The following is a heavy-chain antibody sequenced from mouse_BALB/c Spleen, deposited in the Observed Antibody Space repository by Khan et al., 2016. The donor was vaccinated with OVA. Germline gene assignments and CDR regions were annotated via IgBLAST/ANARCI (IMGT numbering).Heavy chain of an antibody. CDR2: VDPFSGGT. V-gene: IGHV1S135*01. CDR1: GYSFTSYY. D-gene: IGHD2-2*01. CDR3: TRHGYVAWFTY. Sequence: VQLKESGPELMKPGASVKISCKASGYSFTSYYLHWVMQSHGESLEWIGYVDPFSGGTTSNQKFRGKATLTVDKSSSTAYMHLSNRTSEDSAVYYCTRHGYVAWFTYWGQGTLVTVSA. J-gene: IGHJ3*01.